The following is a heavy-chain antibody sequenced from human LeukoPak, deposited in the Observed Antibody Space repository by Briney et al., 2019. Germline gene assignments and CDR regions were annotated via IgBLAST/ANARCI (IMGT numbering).Heavy chain of an antibody. V-gene: IGHV4-59*01. CDR3: ARAVNLRYSSGSYYFDY. CDR2: IYYSGST. J-gene: IGHJ4*02. Sequence: SETLSLTCTVSGGSISSYYWSWIRQPPGKGLEWIGYIYYSGSTYYNPSLKSRVTISVDTSKNQFSLKLSSVTAADTAVYYCARAVNLRYSSGSYYFDYWGQGTLVTVSS. D-gene: IGHD6-19*01. CDR1: GGSISSYY.